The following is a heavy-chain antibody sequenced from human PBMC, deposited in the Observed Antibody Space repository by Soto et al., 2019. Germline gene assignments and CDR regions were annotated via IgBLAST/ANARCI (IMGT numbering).Heavy chain of an antibody. CDR1: GGSISSYY. J-gene: IGHJ4*02. D-gene: IGHD5-18*01. CDR3: ARHPEAMATQFDY. V-gene: IGHV4-59*01. CDR2: IYYSGST. Sequence: SETLSLTCTVSGGSISSYYWSWIRQPPGKGLEWIGYIYYSGSTNYNPSLKSRVTISVDTSKNQFSLKLSSVTAADTAVYYCARHPEAMATQFDYWGQGTLVTVSS.